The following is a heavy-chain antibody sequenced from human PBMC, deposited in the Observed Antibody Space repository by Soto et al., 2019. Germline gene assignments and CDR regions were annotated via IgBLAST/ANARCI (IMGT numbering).Heavy chain of an antibody. Sequence: GGSLRLSCAASGFTFSNYWMNWVRQAPGDGLEWVANIKEDGSEKYFVDSVKGRFTISRDNDKNSLYLQMNSLRAEDTAVYYCARDLGRTAAGYYYYYAMDVWGQGNTVTVSS. J-gene: IGHJ6*01. CDR1: GFTFSNYW. CDR3: ARDLGRTAAGYYYYYAMDV. D-gene: IGHD2-2*01. V-gene: IGHV3-7*01. CDR2: IKEDGSEK.